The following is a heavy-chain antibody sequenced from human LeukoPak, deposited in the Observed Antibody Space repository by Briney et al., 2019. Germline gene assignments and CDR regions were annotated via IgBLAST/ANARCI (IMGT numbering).Heavy chain of an antibody. Sequence: GGSLRLSCAASGFTFSSYSMNWVRQAPGKGLEWVSSISSSSSYIYYADSVKGRFTISRDNAKNSLYLQMNSLRAEDTAVYYCARDPHSSSWYDVDYWGQGTLVTVSS. CDR1: GFTFSSYS. V-gene: IGHV3-21*01. D-gene: IGHD6-13*01. CDR2: ISSSSSYI. CDR3: ARDPHSSSWYDVDY. J-gene: IGHJ4*02.